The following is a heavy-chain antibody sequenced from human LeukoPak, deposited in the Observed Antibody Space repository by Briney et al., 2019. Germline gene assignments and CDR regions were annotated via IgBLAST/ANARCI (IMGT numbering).Heavy chain of an antibody. CDR2: IIPIFGTA. D-gene: IGHD5-24*01. Sequence: SVKVSCKASGYTFTGYYMHWVRQAPGQGLEWMGGIIPIFGTANYAQKFQGRVTITTDESTSTAYMELSSLRSEDTAVYYCARAREMATVNWFDPWGQGTLVTVSS. J-gene: IGHJ5*02. V-gene: IGHV1-69*05. CDR1: GYTFTGYY. CDR3: ARAREMATVNWFDP.